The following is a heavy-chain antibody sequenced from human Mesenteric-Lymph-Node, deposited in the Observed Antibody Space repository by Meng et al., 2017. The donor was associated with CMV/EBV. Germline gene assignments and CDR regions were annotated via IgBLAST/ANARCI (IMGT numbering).Heavy chain of an antibody. V-gene: IGHV4-59*01. CDR1: GGAHRTYY. J-gene: IGHJ5*02. CDR3: ARTQNWFDP. CDR2: IYYTGSS. Sequence: QMQLQESGPGVVKPSETLSLTCAVSGGAHRTYYWTWIRQPPGKGLEWIGYIYYTGSSSKNPSLKSRVTMSVDTSKNQFSLQLTSVSAADTAVYYCARTQNWFDPWGPGTLVTVSS.